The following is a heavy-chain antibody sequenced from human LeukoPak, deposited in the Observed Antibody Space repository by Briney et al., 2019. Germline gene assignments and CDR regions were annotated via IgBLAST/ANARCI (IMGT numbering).Heavy chain of an antibody. CDR1: GYTFTSYD. V-gene: IGHV1-8*01. D-gene: IGHD5-24*01. CDR2: MNPNSGNT. J-gene: IGHJ6*03. Sequence: ASVKVSCKASGYTFTSYDINWVRQATGQGLEWMGWMNPNSGNTGYAQKFQGRVTMTRNTSISTAYMELSSLRSEDTAVYYCTRGDGYNTYYYYYMDVWGKGTTVTVSS. CDR3: TRGDGYNTYYYYYMDV.